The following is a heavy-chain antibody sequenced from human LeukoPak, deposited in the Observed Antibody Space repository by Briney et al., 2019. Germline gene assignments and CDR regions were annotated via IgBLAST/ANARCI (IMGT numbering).Heavy chain of an antibody. J-gene: IGHJ4*02. Sequence: GRSLRLSCAASGFTFDDYAMHWVRQAPGKGLEWVSGISWNSGSIGYADSVKGRFTISRDNAKNSLYLQMNSLRAEDTALHYCAKGLSPDGSGSSDYWGQGTLVTVSS. CDR3: AKGLSPDGSGSSDY. CDR2: ISWNSGSI. D-gene: IGHD3-10*01. CDR1: GFTFDDYA. V-gene: IGHV3-9*01.